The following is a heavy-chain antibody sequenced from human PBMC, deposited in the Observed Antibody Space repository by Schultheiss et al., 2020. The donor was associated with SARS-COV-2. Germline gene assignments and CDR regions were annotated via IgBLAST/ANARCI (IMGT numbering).Heavy chain of an antibody. CDR1: GGSISSGGYY. V-gene: IGHV4-31*03. J-gene: IGHJ6*02. D-gene: IGHD6-13*01. Sequence: SQTLSLTCTVSGGSISSGGYYWSWIRQHPGKGLEWIGYIYYSGSTYYNPSLKSRVTISVDTSKNQFSLKLSSVTAADTAVYYCARLGGAGYSSSWYIDYYYYYGMDVWGQGTTVTVSS. CDR3: ARLGGAGYSSSWYIDYYYYYGMDV. CDR2: IYYSGST.